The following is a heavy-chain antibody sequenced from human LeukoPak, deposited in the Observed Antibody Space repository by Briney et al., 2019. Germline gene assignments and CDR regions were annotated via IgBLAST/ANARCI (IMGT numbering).Heavy chain of an antibody. CDR2: ISSSSSYI. CDR3: VREAPTSCHDY. J-gene: IGHJ4*02. D-gene: IGHD2-2*01. Sequence: GGSLRLSCAASGFTFSSYSMNWVRQAPGKGLEWVSSISSSSSYIYYADSVKGRFTISRDNAKNSLYLQMNSLRAEDTAVYYCVREAPTSCHDYWGQGTLVTVSS. V-gene: IGHV3-21*01. CDR1: GFTFSSYS.